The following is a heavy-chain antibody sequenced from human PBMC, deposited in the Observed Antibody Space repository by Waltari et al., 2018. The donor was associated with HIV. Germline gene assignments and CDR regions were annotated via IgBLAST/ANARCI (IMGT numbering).Heavy chain of an antibody. CDR1: GGTFSSYA. CDR3: ARDDGGNSEGFDY. D-gene: IGHD2-21*02. J-gene: IGHJ4*02. V-gene: IGHV1-69*04. CDR2: IIPIISIA. Sequence: QVQLVQSGAEVKKPGSSVKVSCKASGGTFSSYAISWVRQAPGQGREGMVKIIPIISIANYAQKCQGRVTITADKSTSKAYMELSSLRSEDTAVYYCARDDGGNSEGFDYWGQGTLVTVSS.